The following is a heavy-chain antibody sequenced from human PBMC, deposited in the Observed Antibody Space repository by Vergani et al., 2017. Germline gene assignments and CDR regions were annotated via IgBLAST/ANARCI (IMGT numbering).Heavy chain of an antibody. D-gene: IGHD3-10*01. Sequence: QVQQVQSGAEVKKPGASVKVSCKTSGYIFTGYSMHWVRQAPGQGLEWMGWINPKSGDTKYAQKFQGRVTMTRDTSINTAYMELSRLRSDDTAVYYCARGRPLRGPPAYWGQGTLVTVSS. V-gene: IGHV1-2*02. CDR1: GYIFTGYS. J-gene: IGHJ4*02. CDR3: ARGRPLRGPPAY. CDR2: INPKSGDT.